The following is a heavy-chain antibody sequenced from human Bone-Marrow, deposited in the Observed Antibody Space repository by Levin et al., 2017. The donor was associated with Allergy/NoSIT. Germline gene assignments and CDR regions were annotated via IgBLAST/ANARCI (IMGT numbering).Heavy chain of an antibody. Sequence: SETLSLTCAFFGGSFSGYRWTWIRQPPGKGPEWIGEIGLDGSTNHYASLMSRVTISLDTSTNPPSLQLTPMTAADTAVYYCATELNSGGYFAFDYWGQGTLVVVSS. V-gene: IGHV4-34*01. D-gene: IGHD1-26*01. CDR1: GGSFSGYR. CDR3: ATELNSGGYFAFDY. J-gene: IGHJ4*02. CDR2: IGLDGST.